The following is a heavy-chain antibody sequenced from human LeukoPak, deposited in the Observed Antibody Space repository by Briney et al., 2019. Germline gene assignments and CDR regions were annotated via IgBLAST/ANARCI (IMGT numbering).Heavy chain of an antibody. J-gene: IGHJ4*02. D-gene: IGHD5-18*01. CDR1: GYTFTGYY. CDR2: INPNSGGT. Sequence: GASVKVSCKASGYTFTGYYMHWVRQAPGQGLEWMGWINPNSGGTNYAQKFQGRVTMTRDTSISTAYMELSRLRPDDTAVYYCARVSARIQLWAHFDYWGQGTLVTVSS. V-gene: IGHV1-2*02. CDR3: ARVSARIQLWAHFDY.